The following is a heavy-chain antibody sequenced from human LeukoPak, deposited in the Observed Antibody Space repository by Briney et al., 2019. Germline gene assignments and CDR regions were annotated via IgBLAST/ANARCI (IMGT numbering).Heavy chain of an antibody. D-gene: IGHD3-9*01. Sequence: ASVKVSCKASEYTFTDHYINWVRQAPGQGLEWMGWINPNSGGTNYAQKFQGRVTMTRDTSISSAYMELNRLRSDDTAVYYCARVVTLLGTLFWRYIDYWGQGTLVTVSS. CDR1: EYTFTDHY. CDR2: INPNSGGT. CDR3: ARVVTLLGTLFWRYIDY. J-gene: IGHJ4*02. V-gene: IGHV1-2*02.